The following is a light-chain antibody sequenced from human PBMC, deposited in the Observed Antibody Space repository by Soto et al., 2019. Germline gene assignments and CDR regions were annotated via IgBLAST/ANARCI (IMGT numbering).Light chain of an antibody. CDR2: DAS. CDR3: QQYDNLLLT. Sequence: DIQMTQSPSSLSASVGDRVTITCQASQDISNYLNWYQKKPGKAPKLLIYDASNLETVVPSRFSGSGSGTDFTFTISSLQPEDIATYYCQQYDNLLLTFGGGTKVEIK. V-gene: IGKV1-33*01. J-gene: IGKJ4*01. CDR1: QDISNY.